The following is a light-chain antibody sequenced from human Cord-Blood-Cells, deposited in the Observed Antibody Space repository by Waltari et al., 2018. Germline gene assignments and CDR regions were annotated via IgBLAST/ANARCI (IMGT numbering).Light chain of an antibody. CDR1: SSDVGSYNP. Sequence: QSALTQPASVSGSPGQSIPLSGTGTSSDVGSYNPVPWYQQHPGKTPKLISYEDSKRPSWVANGFSDSNSGNTASLTISGLQAEDEADYYCCSYAGSSTHVVFGGGTKLTVL. CDR3: CSYAGSSTHVV. J-gene: IGLJ2*01. CDR2: EDS. V-gene: IGLV2-23*01.